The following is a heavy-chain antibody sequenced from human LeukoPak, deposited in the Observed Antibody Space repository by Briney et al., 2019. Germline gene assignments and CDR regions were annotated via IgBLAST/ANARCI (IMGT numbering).Heavy chain of an antibody. J-gene: IGHJ4*02. CDR2: INPNSGGT. D-gene: IGHD1-26*01. Sequence: ASVKVSCKASGYTFTGYYMHWVRQAPGQGLEWMGWINPNSGGTNYAQKFQGRVIMTRDTSISTAYMELSRLRSDDTAVYYCARDPRGSYQTYYFDYWGQGTLVTVSS. CDR1: GYTFTGYY. CDR3: ARDPRGSYQTYYFDY. V-gene: IGHV1-2*02.